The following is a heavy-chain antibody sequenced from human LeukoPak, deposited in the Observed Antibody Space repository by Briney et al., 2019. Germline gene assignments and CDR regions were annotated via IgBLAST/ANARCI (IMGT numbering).Heavy chain of an antibody. CDR2: FSGSAENT. D-gene: IGHD3-10*01. J-gene: IGHJ4*02. CDR1: GFTFSNSV. CDR3: AKLKVFGSGSWDY. Sequence: GGSLRLSCAASGFTFSNSVVSWVRQAPGKGLEWVSSFSGSAENTHHADSVKGRFTISRDNSKNTLYLQMNSLRVEDTATYYCAKLKVFGSGSWDYWGQGSLVTVSS. V-gene: IGHV3-23*01.